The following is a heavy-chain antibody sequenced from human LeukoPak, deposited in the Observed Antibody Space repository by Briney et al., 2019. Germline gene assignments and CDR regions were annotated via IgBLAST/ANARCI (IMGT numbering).Heavy chain of an antibody. J-gene: IGHJ4*02. D-gene: IGHD6-19*01. V-gene: IGHV3-23*01. Sequence: GGSLRLSCAASGFTFSSYSMNWVRQAPGKGLEWVSAISGSGGSTYYADSVRGRFTISRDNSKNTLYLQMNSLRAEDTAVYYCAKAQAVAAPESNFDYWGQGTLVTVSS. CDR2: ISGSGGST. CDR3: AKAQAVAAPESNFDY. CDR1: GFTFSSYS.